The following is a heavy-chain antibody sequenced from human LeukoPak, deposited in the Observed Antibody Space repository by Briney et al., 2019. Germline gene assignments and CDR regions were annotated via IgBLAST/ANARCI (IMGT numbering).Heavy chain of an antibody. CDR3: VTLGDSSNYYPLYYFDY. V-gene: IGHV1-24*01. Sequence: ASVKVSCKVSGYTLTELSMHRVRQAPGKGLEWMGSFDPEDGETIYAQKFQGRVTMTEDTSTDTAYMELSSLTSEDTAVYYCVTLGDSSNYYPLYYFDYWGQGTLVTVSS. D-gene: IGHD3-22*01. J-gene: IGHJ4*02. CDR1: GYTLTELS. CDR2: FDPEDGET.